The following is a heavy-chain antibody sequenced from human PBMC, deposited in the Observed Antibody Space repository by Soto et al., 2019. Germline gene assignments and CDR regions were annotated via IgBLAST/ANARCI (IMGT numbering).Heavy chain of an antibody. V-gene: IGHV5-51*01. D-gene: IGHD6-13*01. Sequence: GESLKISCKGSGYSFTSYWIGWVRQMPGKGLEWMGIIYPGDSDTRYSPSFQGQVTISADKSISTAYLQWSSLKASDTAMYYCARQSLFDAVAGLLYYFDYWGQGTLVTVSS. CDR3: ARQSLFDAVAGLLYYFDY. CDR2: IYPGDSDT. CDR1: GYSFTSYW. J-gene: IGHJ4*02.